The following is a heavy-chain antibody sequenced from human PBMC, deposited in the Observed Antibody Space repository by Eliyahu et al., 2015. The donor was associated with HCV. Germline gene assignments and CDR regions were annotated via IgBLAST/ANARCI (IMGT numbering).Heavy chain of an antibody. CDR1: XFTFSNYW. J-gene: IGHJ4*02. CDR3: VRDIRMVGSFLYFDY. Sequence: EVQLVESGGGXVQPGXSXXXSXXASXFTFSNYWMXWVRQAPGKGLEWVAIINQVANEKIYVDSVKGRFTIARDNAKNSLYLQMNSLRAEDTAVYYCVRDIRMVGSFLYFDYWGRGTLVIVAS. D-gene: IGHD2-15*01. V-gene: IGHV3-7*03. CDR2: INQVANEK.